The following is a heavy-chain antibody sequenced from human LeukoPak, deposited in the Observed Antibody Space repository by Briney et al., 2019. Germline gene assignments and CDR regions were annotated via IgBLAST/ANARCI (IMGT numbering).Heavy chain of an antibody. V-gene: IGHV1-18*01. D-gene: IGHD5-12*01. CDR3: AREGSGYDFPGYYYYYMDV. CDR2: ISAYNGNT. Sequence: ASVKVSCKASGGTFSTSATSWVRQAPGQGLEWMGWISAYNGNTNYAQKLQGRVTMTTDTTTSTAYMELRSLRSDDTAVYYCAREGSGYDFPGYYYYYMDVWGKGTTVTISS. CDR1: GGTFSTSA. J-gene: IGHJ6*03.